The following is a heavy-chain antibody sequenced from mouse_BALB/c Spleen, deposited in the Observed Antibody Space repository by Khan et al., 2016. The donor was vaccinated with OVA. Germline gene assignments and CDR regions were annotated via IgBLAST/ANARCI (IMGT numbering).Heavy chain of an antibody. Sequence: QVQLKQSGAELVKPGASVRLSCKASGYTFTSYYLSWVKQRPGQGLEWIGDINPSNGGTNFNEKFKSKATLTVDKSSSTAYMQLSSLTSEDSAVYYCTRSGYGTFAYWGQGTLVTVSA. V-gene: IGHV1S81*02. CDR2: INPSNGGT. J-gene: IGHJ3*01. D-gene: IGHD2-1*01. CDR1: GYTFTSYY. CDR3: TRSGYGTFAY.